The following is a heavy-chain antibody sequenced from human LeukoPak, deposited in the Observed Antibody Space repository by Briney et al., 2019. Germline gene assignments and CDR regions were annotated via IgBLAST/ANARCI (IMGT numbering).Heavy chain of an antibody. J-gene: IGHJ4*02. D-gene: IGHD1-26*01. CDR1: GYTFTSYA. CDR2: ISAYNGNT. CDR3: ARDQIVGATYDY. V-gene: IGHV1-18*01. Sequence: ASVKVSCKASGYTFTSYAMNWVRQAPGQGLEWMGWISAYNGNTNYAQKLQGRVTMTTDTSTSTAYMELRSLRSDDTAVYYCARDQIVGATYDYWGQGTLVTVSS.